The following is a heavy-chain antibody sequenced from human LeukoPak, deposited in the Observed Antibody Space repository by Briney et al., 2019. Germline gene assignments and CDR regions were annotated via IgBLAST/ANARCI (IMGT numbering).Heavy chain of an antibody. CDR1: GFTFDDYG. CDR2: INWNGGST. J-gene: IGHJ4*02. D-gene: IGHD1-26*01. Sequence: RTGGSLRLSCAASGFTFDDYGMNWVRQAPGKGLEWVSGINWNGGSTGYADSVKGRFTISRDNAKNSLYLQMNSLRAEDTAVHYCARDGWEQPPPYFDYWGQGTLVTVSS. V-gene: IGHV3-20*04. CDR3: ARDGWEQPPPYFDY.